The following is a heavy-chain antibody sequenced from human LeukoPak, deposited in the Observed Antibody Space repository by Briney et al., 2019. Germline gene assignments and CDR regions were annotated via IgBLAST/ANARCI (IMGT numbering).Heavy chain of an antibody. Sequence: GESLQISCQGSGSRFTSYWIGWVRQMPGKGLEWMGIIYPGDSDTRYSPSFQGQVTIYADKSISTASLQWSSLSASDTAMYYCARGGVTPSHYCDYGGQGTLLTLS. CDR3: ARGGVTPSHYCDY. V-gene: IGHV5-51*01. J-gene: IGHJ4*02. D-gene: IGHD3-16*01. CDR1: GSRFTSYW. CDR2: IYPGDSDT.